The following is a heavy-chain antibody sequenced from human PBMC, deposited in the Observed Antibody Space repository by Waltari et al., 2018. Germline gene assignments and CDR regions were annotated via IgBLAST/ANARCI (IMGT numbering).Heavy chain of an antibody. J-gene: IGHJ4*02. CDR3: ARGRRYFDWLLDY. CDR1: GFTFSSYW. CDR2: IKQDGSEK. V-gene: IGHV3-7*01. D-gene: IGHD3-9*01. Sequence: EVQLVESGGGLVQPGGSLILSCAASGFTFSSYWMSWVRQAPGKGLEWVANIKQDGSEKYYVDSVKGRFTISRDNAKNSLYLQMNSLRAEDTAVYYCARGRRYFDWLLDYWGQGTLVTVSS.